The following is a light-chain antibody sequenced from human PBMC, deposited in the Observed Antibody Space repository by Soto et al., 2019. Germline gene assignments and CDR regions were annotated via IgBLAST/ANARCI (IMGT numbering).Light chain of an antibody. Sequence: EVVLTQSPDSLSLSPGEGVTLSCRASQTIKNLLAWYQQRPGQSPRLFLYYASTRATGVPARFSGSGSGTEFTLAISSLQSEDFATYYCQQYHNWPITFGQGTRLEIK. CDR2: YAS. V-gene: IGKV3-15*01. CDR1: QTIKNL. J-gene: IGKJ5*01. CDR3: QQYHNWPIT.